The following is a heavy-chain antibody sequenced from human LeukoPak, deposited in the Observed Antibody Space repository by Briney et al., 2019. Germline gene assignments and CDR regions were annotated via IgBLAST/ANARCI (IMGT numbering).Heavy chain of an antibody. Sequence: PSETLSLTCTVSGGSIVSTSYYWAWIRQSPGKGLEWIGSIYYSGLLYYSPSLQSRLTISVDTSKNQFSLKLKSVTAADTALYYCAAERGDGAVAEINWFDPWGQGTLVTVSS. V-gene: IGHV4-39*07. CDR3: AAERGDGAVAEINWFDP. CDR1: GGSIVSTSYY. J-gene: IGHJ5*02. CDR2: IYYSGLL. D-gene: IGHD6-19*01.